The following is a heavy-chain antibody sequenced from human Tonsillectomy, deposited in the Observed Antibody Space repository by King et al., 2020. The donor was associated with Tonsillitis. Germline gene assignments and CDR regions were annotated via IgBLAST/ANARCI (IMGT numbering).Heavy chain of an antibody. CDR3: ARHLPDSSGYYPDAFDI. CDR2: IKEDGSEK. V-gene: IGHV3-7*03. J-gene: IGHJ3*02. D-gene: IGHD3-22*01. CDR1: GFTFSSYW. Sequence: VQLVESGGGLVQPGGSLRLSCAASGFTFSSYWMNWVRQAPGKGLEWVANIKEDGSEKYYVDSVKGRFAISRDNAKNSLYLQMNSLRAEDTAVYYCARHLPDSSGYYPDAFDIWGQGTMVTVSS.